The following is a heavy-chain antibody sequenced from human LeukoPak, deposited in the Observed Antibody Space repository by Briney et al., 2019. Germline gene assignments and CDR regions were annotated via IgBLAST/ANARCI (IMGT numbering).Heavy chain of an antibody. CDR2: INPSGDT. J-gene: IGHJ2*01. Sequence: PSETLSLTCSVSGASVSSGGYYWSWIRQPAAKEKEWIGRINPSGDTNYNPSLKSRLAMSIQTSKNQLFLNLISVTAADKALYYCARGFSTGWYFDPWGRGTQVTVSS. CDR3: ARGFSTGWYFDP. CDR1: GASVSSGGYY. V-gene: IGHV4-61*02. D-gene: IGHD6-19*01.